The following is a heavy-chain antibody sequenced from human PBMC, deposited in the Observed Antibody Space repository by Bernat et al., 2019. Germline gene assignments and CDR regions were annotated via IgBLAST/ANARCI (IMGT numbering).Heavy chain of an antibody. J-gene: IGHJ5*02. CDR1: GGSISSSSYY. CDR3: ARDHYCSSNSCLNWFDT. D-gene: IGHD2-2*01. Sequence: QLQLQESGPGLVKPSETLSLTCTVSGGSISSSSYYWGWIRQPPGKGLEWIGSIYYSGSTYYNPSLKGRVTISVDTSKNQFSLKLSSVTAADTAVYYCARDHYCSSNSCLNWFDTWGQGTLFTVSA. CDR2: IYYSGST. V-gene: IGHV4-39*02.